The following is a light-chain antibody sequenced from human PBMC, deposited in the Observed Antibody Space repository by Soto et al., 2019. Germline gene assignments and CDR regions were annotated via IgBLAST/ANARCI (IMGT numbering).Light chain of an antibody. Sequence: EIVMTQSPATLSVSPGEGATLSCRASQSVSSNLAWYQQKPGQAPRLLIYGASIRATGIPARFSGSGSWTEFTLTISSLQSEDFAVYYCQQYGGSPRTFGQGTKVDIK. CDR1: QSVSSN. V-gene: IGKV3-15*01. J-gene: IGKJ1*01. CDR3: QQYGGSPRT. CDR2: GAS.